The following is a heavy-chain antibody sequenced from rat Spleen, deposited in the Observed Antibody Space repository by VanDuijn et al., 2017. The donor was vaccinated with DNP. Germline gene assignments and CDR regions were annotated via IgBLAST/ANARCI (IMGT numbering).Heavy chain of an antibody. CDR3: TRGAGSPYWSFDF. Sequence: EVQLVESGGGLVQPGRSLKLSCAASGFIFSNYYIAWVRQAPKKGLEWVAAISPSASRTYYSGSVKGRFTISRDNAKNTLYLQMNSLRSEDTATYYCTRGAGSPYWSFDFWGPGTVVTVSS. CDR1: GFIFSNYY. V-gene: IGHV5-27*01. J-gene: IGHJ1*01. D-gene: IGHD5-1*01. CDR2: ISPSASRT.